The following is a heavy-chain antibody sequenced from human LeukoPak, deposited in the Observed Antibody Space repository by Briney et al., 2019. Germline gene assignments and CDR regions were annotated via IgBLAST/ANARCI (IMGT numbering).Heavy chain of an antibody. CDR2: INPSGGST. Sequence: GASVKASCKASGYTFTSYYMHWVRQAPGQGLEWMGIINPSGGSTSYAQKFQGRVTMTRDMSTSTVYMELSSLRSEDTAVYYCARLGYSYGTESDYWGQGTLVTVSS. CDR3: ARLGYSYGTESDY. D-gene: IGHD5-18*01. V-gene: IGHV1-46*01. CDR1: GYTFTSYY. J-gene: IGHJ4*02.